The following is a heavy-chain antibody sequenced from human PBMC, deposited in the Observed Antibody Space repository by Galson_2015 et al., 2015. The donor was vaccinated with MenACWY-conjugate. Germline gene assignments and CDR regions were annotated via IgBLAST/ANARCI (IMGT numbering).Heavy chain of an antibody. J-gene: IGHJ3*01. Sequence: PALVKPTQTLTLTCTFSGFSLSSNKMGVDWIRQPPGKALEWLALIYWDDEKHYNPSLKSRLTITKDTSKNQVVLTLTNMDPVDTGTYYCAHRRHWGLREKPDAFDVWGQGTLVTVSS. CDR2: IYWDDEK. CDR3: AHRRHWGLREKPDAFDV. D-gene: IGHD7-27*01. V-gene: IGHV2-5*02. CDR1: GFSLSSNKMG.